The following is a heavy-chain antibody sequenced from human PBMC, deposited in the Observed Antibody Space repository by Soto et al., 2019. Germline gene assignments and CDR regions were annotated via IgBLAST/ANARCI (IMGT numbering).Heavy chain of an antibody. D-gene: IGHD6-13*01. V-gene: IGHV1-18*01. Sequence: QVQLVQSGAEVKKPGASVKVSCKASGYTFTSYGISWVRQAPGQGLEWMGWISAYNGNTNYAQNLQGIVILTTERPTSTAYMELRSLRSTDTAVYYCARAAAGYQFPALSYDYCGKGTLVTVSS. J-gene: IGHJ4*01. CDR1: GYTFTSYG. CDR3: ARAAAGYQFPALSYDY. CDR2: ISAYNGNT.